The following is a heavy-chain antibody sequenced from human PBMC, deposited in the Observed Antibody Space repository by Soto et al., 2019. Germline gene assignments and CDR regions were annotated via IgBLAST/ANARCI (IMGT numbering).Heavy chain of an antibody. CDR1: GFTFSSYA. D-gene: IGHD3-22*01. V-gene: IGHV3-23*01. CDR2: ISGSGGST. Sequence: GGSLRLSCAASGFTFSSYAMSWVRQAPGKGLEWVSAISGSGGSTYYADSVKGRFTISRDNSKNTLYLQMNSLRAEDTAVYYCAKGRGYYYDSSGHREFDYWGQGTLVTVSS. J-gene: IGHJ4*02. CDR3: AKGRGYYYDSSGHREFDY.